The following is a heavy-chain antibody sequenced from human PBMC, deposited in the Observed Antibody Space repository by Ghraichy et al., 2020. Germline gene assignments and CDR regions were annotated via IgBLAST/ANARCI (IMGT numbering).Heavy chain of an antibody. CDR1: GYTLTELS. V-gene: IGHV1-24*01. Sequence: ASVKVSCKVSGYTLTELSMHWVRQAPGKGLEWMGGFDPEDGETIYAQKFQGRVTMTEDTSTDTAYMELSSLRSEDTAVYYCATFYGDYAAFDIWGQGTMVTVSS. CDR3: ATFYGDYAAFDI. CDR2: FDPEDGET. J-gene: IGHJ3*02. D-gene: IGHD4-17*01.